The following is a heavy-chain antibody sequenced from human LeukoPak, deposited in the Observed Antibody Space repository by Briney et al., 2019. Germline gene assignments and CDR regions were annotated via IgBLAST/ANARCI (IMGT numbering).Heavy chain of an antibody. CDR2: IIPILGIA. J-gene: IGHJ4*02. D-gene: IGHD3-16*01. CDR1: GGTFSSYA. V-gene: IGHV1-69*04. Sequence: ASVKVSSRASGGTFSSYAISCVRQAPGQGLEWMGRIIPILGIANYAQKFQGRVTITADKSTSTAYMELSSLRSEDTAVYYCARIRSYYDYVWGSSFDYWGQGTLVTVSS. CDR3: ARIRSYYDYVWGSSFDY.